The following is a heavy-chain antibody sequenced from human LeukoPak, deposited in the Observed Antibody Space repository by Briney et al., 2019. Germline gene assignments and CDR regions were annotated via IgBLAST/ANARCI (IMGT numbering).Heavy chain of an antibody. CDR2: IYYSGST. CDR1: GGSISSYY. CDR3: ARLVYSSGWYRLDY. V-gene: IGHV4-59*08. D-gene: IGHD6-19*01. J-gene: IGHJ4*02. Sequence: SETLSLTCTVSGGSISSYYWSWIRQPPGRGLEWIGYIYYSGSTNYNPSLKSRVTIPVDTSKNQFSLKLSSVTAADTAVYYCARLVYSSGWYRLDYWGQGTLVTVSS.